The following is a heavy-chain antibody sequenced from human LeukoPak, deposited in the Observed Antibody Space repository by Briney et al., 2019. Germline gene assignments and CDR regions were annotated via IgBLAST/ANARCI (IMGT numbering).Heavy chain of an antibody. J-gene: IGHJ5*02. Sequence: SETLSLTCTVSEGSITSSGYYWGWIRQPPGKGLEWIGNIYYSGVTYYNPSLKSRVTISVDTSKNQFSLKLGSVTAADTAVYYCARGEGYYYDSSGYPTHNWFDPWGQGTPVTVSS. CDR3: ARGEGYYYDSSGYPTHNWFDP. CDR2: IYYSGVT. CDR1: EGSITSSGYY. D-gene: IGHD3-22*01. V-gene: IGHV4-39*07.